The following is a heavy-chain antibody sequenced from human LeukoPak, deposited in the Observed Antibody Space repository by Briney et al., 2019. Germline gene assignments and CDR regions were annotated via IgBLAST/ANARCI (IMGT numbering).Heavy chain of an antibody. D-gene: IGHD3-3*01. V-gene: IGHV1-3*01. J-gene: IGHJ3*02. CDR3: ARVQSLGDFWSRGPFDI. CDR1: GYTFTSYA. Sequence: ASVKVSCKASGYTFTSYAMHWVRQAPGQRLEWMGWINAGNGNTKYSQKFQGRVTITRDTSASTAYMELSSLRSEDTAVYYCARVQSLGDFWSRGPFDIWGQGTMVTVSS. CDR2: INAGNGNT.